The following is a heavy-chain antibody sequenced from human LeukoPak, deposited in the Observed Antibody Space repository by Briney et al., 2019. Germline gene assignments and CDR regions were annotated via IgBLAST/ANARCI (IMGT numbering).Heavy chain of an antibody. Sequence: PGRSLRLFCEASGFTFRRYAMHWVRQTPGKGLEWVAIMSSDGSNKYYVDSVKGRFTISRDNSKNTLYLQMNSLRAEDTAVYYCAREDHYDSSTDRVVDYWGQGTLVIVSS. J-gene: IGHJ4*02. D-gene: IGHD3-22*01. CDR2: MSSDGSNK. CDR3: AREDHYDSSTDRVVDY. V-gene: IGHV3-33*05. CDR1: GFTFRRYA.